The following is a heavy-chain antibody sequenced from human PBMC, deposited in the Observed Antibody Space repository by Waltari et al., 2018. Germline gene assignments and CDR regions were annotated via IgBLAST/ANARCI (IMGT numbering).Heavy chain of an antibody. CDR2: IDPNGGGT. J-gene: IGHJ4*02. D-gene: IGHD6-19*01. Sequence: QVQLVQSGAEVKKPGASAKVSCKASGFIFTDYYIHWVRQAPGQGLEWMGRIDPNGGGTHYAKKFQGRVTMSRDSSIRTAYMELNRVTSDDTAVYYCARETVAGALDYWGQGTPVTVSS. CDR3: ARETVAGALDY. CDR1: GFIFTDYY. V-gene: IGHV1-2*06.